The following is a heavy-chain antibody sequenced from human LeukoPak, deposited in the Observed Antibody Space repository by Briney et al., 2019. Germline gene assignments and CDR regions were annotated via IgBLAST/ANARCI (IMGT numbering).Heavy chain of an antibody. CDR3: ARHEEGFDY. CDR2: IYYSGST. Sequence: SETLSFTCTVSGGSISSYYWSWIRQPPGKGLEWIGYIYYSGSTNYNPSLKSRVTISVDTSKNQFSLKLSSVTAADTAVYYCARHEEGFDYWGQGTLVTVPS. J-gene: IGHJ4*02. V-gene: IGHV4-59*08. CDR1: GGSISSYY.